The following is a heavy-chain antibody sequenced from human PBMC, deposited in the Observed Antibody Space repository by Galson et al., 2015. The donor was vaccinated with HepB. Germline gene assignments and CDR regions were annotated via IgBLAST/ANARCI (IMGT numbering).Heavy chain of an antibody. CDR3: ARGDQGYYDNSGYY. Sequence: SVKVSCKASGYTFIQYNMHWVRQAPGQRLEWMGLINAGNGYTKYSEKFQGRVTMTRDTSATKVYMELTSLRSEDTAVYYCARGDQGYYDNSGYYWGQGSLVTVFS. D-gene: IGHD3-22*01. V-gene: IGHV1-3*01. J-gene: IGHJ4*02. CDR1: GYTFIQYN. CDR2: INAGNGYT.